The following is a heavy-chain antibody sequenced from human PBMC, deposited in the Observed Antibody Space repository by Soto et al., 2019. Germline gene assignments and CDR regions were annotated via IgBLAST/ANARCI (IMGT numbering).Heavy chain of an antibody. CDR3: AREKLGGYSGYDRLFDY. CDR1: GGSIISYY. V-gene: IGHV4-59*01. J-gene: IGHJ4*02. Sequence: SETLSLTCTFSGGSIISYYWSWIRQPPGKGLEWIGYIYYSGSTNYNPSLKSRVTISVDTSKNQFSLKLSSVTPADTAVYYCAREKLGGYSGYDRLFDYWGQGTLVTVSS. D-gene: IGHD5-12*01. CDR2: IYYSGST.